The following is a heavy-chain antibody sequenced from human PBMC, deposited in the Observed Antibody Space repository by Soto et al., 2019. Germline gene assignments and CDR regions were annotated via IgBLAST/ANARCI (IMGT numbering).Heavy chain of an antibody. J-gene: IGHJ6*02. CDR2: IYYSGST. V-gene: IGHV4-59*02. CDR1: GGSVTSYY. CDR3: ARALYGSGVLDV. D-gene: IGHD3-10*01. Sequence: SETLSLTCTVSGGSVTSYYWSCIRQPPGKTLEWIGTIYYSGSTNYNPSLKSRVTISVDTSKNQFSLKLGSVTAADTAVYFCARALYGSGVLDVWGQGTTVAVSS.